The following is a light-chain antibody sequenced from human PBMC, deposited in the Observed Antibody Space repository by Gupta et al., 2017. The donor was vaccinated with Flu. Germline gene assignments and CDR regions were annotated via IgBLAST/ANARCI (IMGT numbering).Light chain of an antibody. CDR3: GTWDSSLSAWV. CDR1: NSNIGINY. V-gene: IGLV1-51*01. J-gene: IGLJ3*02. CDR2: DNN. Sequence: KVTISCSGSNSNIGINYVSWYQQIPGTAPKLLIYDNNKRPSGIPDRFSGSKSGTSATLGITGLQTGDEADYYCGTWDSSLSAWVFGGGTKLTVL.